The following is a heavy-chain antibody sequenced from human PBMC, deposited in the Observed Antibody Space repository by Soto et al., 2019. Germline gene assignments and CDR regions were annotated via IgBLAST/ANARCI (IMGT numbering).Heavy chain of an antibody. J-gene: IGHJ6*02. CDR3: ARDSGYCTNSLCFLVHGMDV. D-gene: IGHD2-8*01. Sequence: SVKVSCKASGGTFSSYAISWVRQAPGQGLEWMGGIIPIFGTANYAQKFQGRVTITADESTSTAYMELSSLRSEDTAAYYCARDSGYCTNSLCFLVHGMDVCHRRSTLTASS. CDR1: GGTFSSYA. CDR2: IIPIFGTA. V-gene: IGHV1-69*13.